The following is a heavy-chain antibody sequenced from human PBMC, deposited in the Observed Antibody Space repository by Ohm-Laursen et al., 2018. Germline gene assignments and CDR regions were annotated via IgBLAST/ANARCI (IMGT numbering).Heavy chain of an antibody. V-gene: IGHV4-34*01. D-gene: IGHD2-15*01. Sequence: GTLSLTCAVYGGSFSGYYWNWIHQPPGKGLEWIGEINHRGNTNYSPSLKSRVTMSVDTSRNHFSLELTSVTAADTAVYYCAREYSDDGGYRYDAFDVWGHGTVVTVSS. CDR3: AREYSDDGGYRYDAFDV. CDR2: INHRGNT. CDR1: GGSFSGYY. J-gene: IGHJ3*01.